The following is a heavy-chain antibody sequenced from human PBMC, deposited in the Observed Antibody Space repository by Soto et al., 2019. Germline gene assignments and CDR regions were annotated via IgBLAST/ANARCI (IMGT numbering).Heavy chain of an antibody. Sequence: QVQLVESGGGVVRPGRSLSLSCAATGFSFSTHGMHWVRQAPGKGLEWVAVIGNDGSEQDYSDSVKGRCTISRDNSKNSLYLQLNNMRAEETAVFCSARADNYAANGLEHWGQGILVTVSS. J-gene: IGHJ4*02. V-gene: IGHV3-33*01. CDR3: ARADNYAANGLEH. D-gene: IGHD1-1*01. CDR1: GFSFSTHG. CDR2: IGNDGSEQ.